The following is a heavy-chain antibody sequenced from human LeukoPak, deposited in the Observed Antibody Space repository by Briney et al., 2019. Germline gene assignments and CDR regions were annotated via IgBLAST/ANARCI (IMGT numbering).Heavy chain of an antibody. J-gene: IGHJ4*02. CDR2: IYYSGST. D-gene: IGHD4-17*01. V-gene: IGHV4-39*01. CDR3: ARLSDYGDGLDY. Sequence: SQTLSLTCTVSGGSISSSSYYWGWIRQPPGKGLEWIGSIYYSGSTYYNPSLKSRVTISVDTSKNQFSLKLSSVTAADTAVYYCARLSDYGDGLDYWGQGTLVSVSS. CDR1: GGSISSSSYY.